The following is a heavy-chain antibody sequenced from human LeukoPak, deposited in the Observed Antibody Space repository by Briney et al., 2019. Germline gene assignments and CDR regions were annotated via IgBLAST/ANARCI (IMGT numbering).Heavy chain of an antibody. V-gene: IGHV4-30-4*08. J-gene: IGHJ6*03. CDR3: ARDTPYYDILTGRRNMDV. D-gene: IGHD3-9*01. Sequence: PSETLSLTCTVSGGSISSGDYYWSWIRQPPGKGLEWIGYIYYSGSTYYNPSLKSRVTISVDTSKNQFSLTLSSVTAADTAVYYCARDTPYYDILTGRRNMDVWGKGTTVTVPS. CDR2: IYYSGST. CDR1: GGSISSGDYY.